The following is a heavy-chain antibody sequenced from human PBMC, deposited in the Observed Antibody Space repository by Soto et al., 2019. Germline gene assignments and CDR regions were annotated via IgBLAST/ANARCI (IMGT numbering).Heavy chain of an antibody. J-gene: IGHJ4*02. CDR2: IVSGGIT. CDR1: GFPFSTYE. V-gene: IGHV3-23*01. CDR3: SKGSHFDY. Sequence: GGSLRLSCAASGFPFSTYEMTWARQAPGKGLEWVAAIVSGGITYYADSVKGRFTISRDNSRNMLFLQMNSLRAEDTAVYYCSKGSHFDYWGQGALVTVSS.